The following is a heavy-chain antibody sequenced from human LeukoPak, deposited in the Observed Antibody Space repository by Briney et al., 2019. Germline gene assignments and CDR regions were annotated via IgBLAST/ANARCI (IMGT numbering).Heavy chain of an antibody. D-gene: IGHD3-10*01. V-gene: IGHV3-64D*06. CDR3: ARERFYGSGKAFDI. CDR2: ISSNGGNT. J-gene: IGHJ3*02. CDR1: GFTVSSNY. Sequence: PGGSLSLSCAASGFTVSSNYMTWVRQAPGKGLEYISGISSNGGNTDHADSVKGRFTISRDNSKSTLYLQMSSLRPEDTAVYYCARERFYGSGKAFDIWGQGTMVTVSS.